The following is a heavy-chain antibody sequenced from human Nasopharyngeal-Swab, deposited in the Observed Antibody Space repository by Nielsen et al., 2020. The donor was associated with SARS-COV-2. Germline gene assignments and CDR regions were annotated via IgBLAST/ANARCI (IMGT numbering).Heavy chain of an antibody. CDR2: INFSGTT. J-gene: IGHJ4*02. Sequence: CQAPGKGLEWVGYINFSGTTNYNPSLKSRVTIPVDTSKNQFSLILNSMTAADTAVYYCARGRGYAYPVDYWGQGILVTVSS. V-gene: IGHV4-59*01. D-gene: IGHD1-1*01. CDR3: ARGRGYAYPVDY.